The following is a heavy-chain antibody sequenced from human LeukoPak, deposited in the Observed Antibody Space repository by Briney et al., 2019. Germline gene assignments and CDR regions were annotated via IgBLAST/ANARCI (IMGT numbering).Heavy chain of an antibody. CDR1: GFTFSSYW. J-gene: IGHJ6*03. CDR2: INSDGSST. CDR3: ARDLKAVAGYYYYYMDV. V-gene: IGHV3-74*01. Sequence: HPGGSLRLSCAASGFTFSSYWMHWVRQAPGKGLVWVSRINSDGSSTSYADSVKGRFTISRDNAKNTLYLQMNSLRAEDTAVYYCARDLKAVAGYYYYYMDVWGKGTTVTISS. D-gene: IGHD6-19*01.